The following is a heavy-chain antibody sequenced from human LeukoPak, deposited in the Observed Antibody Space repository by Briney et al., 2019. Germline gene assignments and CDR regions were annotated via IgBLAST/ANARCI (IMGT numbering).Heavy chain of an antibody. D-gene: IGHD3-3*01. Sequence: SVKVSCKASGFTFTSSAMHWMRQARGQRLEWIGWIVVGSGNTNYAQKFQERDTITRDMSTSTAYMELSSLRSEDTAVYYCASSKALRFLEWSGPPFDYWGQGTLVTVSS. J-gene: IGHJ4*02. V-gene: IGHV1-58*02. CDR2: IVVGSGNT. CDR1: GFTFTSSA. CDR3: ASSKALRFLEWSGPPFDY.